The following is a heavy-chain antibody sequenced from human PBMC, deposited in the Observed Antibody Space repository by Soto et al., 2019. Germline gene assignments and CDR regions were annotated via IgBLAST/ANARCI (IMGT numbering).Heavy chain of an antibody. J-gene: IGHJ4*02. Sequence: PGGSLRLSCTGFGLDFGDYYMSWIRQAPGKGLEWVSYIDSGDGTTYYTDSVKGRFTISRDNAKKTVYLQMSSLRVEDTALYYCVRTYYSSSWFPFDRWGQGTLVTVSS. V-gene: IGHV3-11*01. CDR3: VRTYYSSSWFPFDR. CDR1: GLDFGDYY. D-gene: IGHD6-13*01. CDR2: IDSGDGTT.